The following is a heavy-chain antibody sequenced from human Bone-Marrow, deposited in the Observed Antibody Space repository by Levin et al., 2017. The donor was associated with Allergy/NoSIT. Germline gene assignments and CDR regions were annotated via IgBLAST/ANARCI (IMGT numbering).Heavy chain of an antibody. CDR3: ARDRGFSYDNRGYV. J-gene: IGHJ4*02. CDR2: INDDGSTT. CDR1: GFSFSGYW. Sequence: PGGSLRLSCAASGFSFSGYWMHWVRQLPGKGLVWVSRINDDGSTTNYADSVKGRFTISRDNAKNTLYLQMNSLRGEDTAVYYCARDRGFSYDNRGYVWGQGILVTVSS. V-gene: IGHV3-74*01. D-gene: IGHD3-22*01.